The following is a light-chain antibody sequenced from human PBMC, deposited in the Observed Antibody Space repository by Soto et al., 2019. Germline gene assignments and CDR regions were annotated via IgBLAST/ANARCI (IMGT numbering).Light chain of an antibody. Sequence: DIVMTQSPATLSVSPGERATLSCRASRNINRKLAWYQQKPGQAPRLLISGASTRATGIPARFSGSGSGTEFTLTISSLQSEDVAVYYCQQYYDCPPLIFGGGTKVEIK. V-gene: IGKV3-15*01. CDR2: GAS. J-gene: IGKJ4*01. CDR1: RNINRK. CDR3: QQYYDCPPLI.